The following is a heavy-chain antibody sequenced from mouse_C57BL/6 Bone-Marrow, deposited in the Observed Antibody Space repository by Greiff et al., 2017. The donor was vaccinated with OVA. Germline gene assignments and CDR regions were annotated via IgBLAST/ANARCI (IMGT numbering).Heavy chain of an antibody. V-gene: IGHV1-80*01. D-gene: IGHD1-1*01. J-gene: IGHJ3*01. CDR1: GYAFSSYW. CDR3: AREGYYGSSAWFAY. CDR2: IYPGDGDT. Sequence: QVQLQQSGAELVKPGASVKISCKASGYAFSSYWMNWVKQRPGKGLEWIGQIYPGDGDTNYNGKFKGKATLTADKSSSTAYMQLSSLTSEDSAVYFCAREGYYGSSAWFAYWGQGTLVTVSA.